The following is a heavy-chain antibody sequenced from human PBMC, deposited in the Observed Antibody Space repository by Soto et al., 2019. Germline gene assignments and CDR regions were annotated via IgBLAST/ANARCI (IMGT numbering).Heavy chain of an antibody. CDR3: ARGCSSTTCRYAMDV. Sequence: PSETLSLTCTVSGGSINSGDYFWTWIRQPPGKGLEWIAYIYYSGSAYYNPSLKSRVTISVDTSKNQFSLKLSSVIAADTAVYYCARGCSSTTCRYAMDVWGQGTTVTVSS. CDR2: IYYSGSA. V-gene: IGHV4-30-4*01. CDR1: GGSINSGDYF. J-gene: IGHJ6*02. D-gene: IGHD2-2*01.